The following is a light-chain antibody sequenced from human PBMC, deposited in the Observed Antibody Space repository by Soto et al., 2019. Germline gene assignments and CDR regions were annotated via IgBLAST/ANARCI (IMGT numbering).Light chain of an antibody. CDR3: QQFNTAPLP. CDR2: SAS. J-gene: IGKJ5*01. Sequence: DIQMNQSPSSLSASVGDRVTITCRASQDISVYLAWYQQKPGKVPKLLIYSASTLQSGVPSRFSGSGSGTDFTLTISSLQPEDVATYYCQQFNTAPLPFGQGTRLEIK. V-gene: IGKV1-27*01. CDR1: QDISVY.